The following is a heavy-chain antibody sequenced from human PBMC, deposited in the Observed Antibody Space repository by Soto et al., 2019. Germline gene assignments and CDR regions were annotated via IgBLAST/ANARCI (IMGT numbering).Heavy chain of an antibody. Sequence: EVQLLESGGGLVKPGGSLRLSCAAAGFTFSSYAMNWVRQAPGKGLEWVSVISGSGGSTYYADAVKGRFTISRDNSKNTQYLQMNSLRAEDTAVYYCAKRTVGWYFDLWGRGTLVTVSS. J-gene: IGHJ2*01. CDR3: AKRTVGWYFDL. D-gene: IGHD4-17*01. CDR2: ISGSGGST. V-gene: IGHV3-23*01. CDR1: GFTFSSYA.